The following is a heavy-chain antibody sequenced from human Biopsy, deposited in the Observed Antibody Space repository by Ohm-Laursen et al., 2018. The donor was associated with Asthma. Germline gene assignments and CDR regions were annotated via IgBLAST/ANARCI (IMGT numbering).Heavy chain of an antibody. D-gene: IGHD6-19*01. J-gene: IGHJ4*02. Sequence: SLRLSCSASGFTFSSYAMHWVRQAPGKGLEWVAVIPYDGSNKYYADSVKGRFTISRDNSKNTLYLQMNSLRAEDTAVYYCAREGIAVAHFDYWGQGALVTVSS. CDR1: GFTFSSYA. CDR2: IPYDGSNK. V-gene: IGHV3-30-3*01. CDR3: AREGIAVAHFDY.